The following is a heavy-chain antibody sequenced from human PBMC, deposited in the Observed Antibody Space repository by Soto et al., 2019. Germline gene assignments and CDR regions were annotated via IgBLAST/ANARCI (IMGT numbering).Heavy chain of an antibody. CDR1: GGTFSSYA. Sequence: QGQLVQSGAEVKKPGSSVKVSCKASGGTFSSYAISWVRQAPGQGLEWMGGIIPISGTANYAQKFQGRVTITADESTSTAYMELSSLRSEDTAVYYCARSQGSSTSLELYYYYYYRRDVWGQGTTVTVSS. CDR3: ARSQGSSTSLELYYYYYYRRDV. J-gene: IGHJ6*02. CDR2: IIPISGTA. V-gene: IGHV1-69*01. D-gene: IGHD2-2*01.